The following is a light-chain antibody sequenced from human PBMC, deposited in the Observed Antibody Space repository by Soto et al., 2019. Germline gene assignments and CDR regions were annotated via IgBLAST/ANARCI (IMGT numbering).Light chain of an antibody. CDR3: ATWDDRPKCYV. V-gene: IGLV1-44*01. CDR1: SSNIGSNT. Sequence: PRTTVEHRGQRVIVSCSGSSSNIGSNTGTWYQQLPGTPPILLLCSNNLRSSGGPGGFAGSMSGTSASLAISGLQAVDEADYYGATWDDRPKCYVFRSRTKVTVL. CDR2: SNN. J-gene: IGLJ1*01.